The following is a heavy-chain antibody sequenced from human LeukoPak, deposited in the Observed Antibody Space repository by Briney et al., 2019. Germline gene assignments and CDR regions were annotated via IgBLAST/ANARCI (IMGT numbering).Heavy chain of an antibody. J-gene: IGHJ4*02. Sequence: ASVKVSCKASGYTFTGYYMHWVRQAPGQGLEWMGWINPNSGGTNYAQKFQGRVTMTRDTSISTAYMELSRLRSDDTAVYYCARDREDIVVVVAANYFDYWGQGTLVTVSS. CDR1: GYTFTGYY. D-gene: IGHD2-15*01. CDR2: INPNSGGT. V-gene: IGHV1-2*02. CDR3: ARDREDIVVVVAANYFDY.